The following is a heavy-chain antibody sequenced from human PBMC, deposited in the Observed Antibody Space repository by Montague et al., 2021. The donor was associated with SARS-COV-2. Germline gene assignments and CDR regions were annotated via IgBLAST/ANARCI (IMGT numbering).Heavy chain of an antibody. CDR3: ARDNYGDWGYYGLDV. CDR1: GGSIGTYY. CDR2: IYYTGST. V-gene: IGHV4-59*01. D-gene: IGHD4-17*01. Sequence: SETLSLTCTVSGGSIGTYYWNWILQSPGKGLEWLGYIYYTGSTKYSPSLKSRVTISMDTSRDQLSLRLKSVTAADTAVYYCARDNYGDWGYYGLDVWGQGTTVIVSS. J-gene: IGHJ6*02.